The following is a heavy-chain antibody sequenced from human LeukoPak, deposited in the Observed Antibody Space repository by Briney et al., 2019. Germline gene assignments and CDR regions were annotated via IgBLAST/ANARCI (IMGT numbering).Heavy chain of an antibody. CDR1: GYTFTGYY. V-gene: IGHV1-2*04. J-gene: IGHJ4*02. D-gene: IGHD3-16*01. CDR3: ARDGGVGVPFDF. CDR2: INPKSGDT. Sequence: ASVKVSCKASGYTFTGYYMHWVRQAPGQGLEWMGWINPKSGDTNYAQNFQDWVTMTRVTSISTAYMELSRLRSDDTAVYYCARDGGVGVPFDFWGQGTLVTVSS.